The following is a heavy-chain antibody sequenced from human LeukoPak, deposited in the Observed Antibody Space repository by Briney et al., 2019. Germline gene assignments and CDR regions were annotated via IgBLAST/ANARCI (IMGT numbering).Heavy chain of an antibody. V-gene: IGHV1-18*01. D-gene: IGHD3-16*01. Sequence: ASVKVSCKASGYTFTRYGISWVRQAPGQGLEWMGWISGYNGYTKYSQKFQGRVTITRNTSISTAYMELSSLRSEDTAVYYCARGKLGGVQNYYYYYMDVWGKGTTVTVSS. CDR1: GYTFTRYG. CDR3: ARGKLGGVQNYYYYYMDV. J-gene: IGHJ6*03. CDR2: ISGYNGYT.